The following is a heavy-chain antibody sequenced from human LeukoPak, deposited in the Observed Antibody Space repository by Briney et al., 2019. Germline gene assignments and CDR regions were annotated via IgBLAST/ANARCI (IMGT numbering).Heavy chain of an antibody. Sequence: GGSLRLSCAASGFTFSSYGMHWVRQAPGKGLEWVAFIRYDGSNNYYADSVKGRFTISRDNSKNTLYLQMNSLRPEDTAVYYCATDRPGGGWSFDYWGQGTLVIVSS. V-gene: IGHV3-30*02. CDR3: ATDRPGGGWSFDY. D-gene: IGHD6-19*01. CDR1: GFTFSSYG. J-gene: IGHJ4*02. CDR2: IRYDGSNN.